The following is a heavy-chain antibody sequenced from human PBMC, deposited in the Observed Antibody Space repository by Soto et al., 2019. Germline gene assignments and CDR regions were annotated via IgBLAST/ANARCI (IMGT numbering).Heavy chain of an antibody. J-gene: IGHJ4*02. D-gene: IGHD3-3*01. CDR3: ASSRITIFGGPSPPSFDY. CDR1: GFTFSSYG. V-gene: IGHV3-33*01. CDR2: IWYDGSNK. Sequence: PGGSLRLSCAASGFTFSSYGMHWVRQAPGKGLEWVAVIWYDGSNKYYADSVKGRFTISRDNSKNTLYLQMNSLRAEDTAVYYCASSRITIFGGPSPPSFDYWGQGTLVTVSS.